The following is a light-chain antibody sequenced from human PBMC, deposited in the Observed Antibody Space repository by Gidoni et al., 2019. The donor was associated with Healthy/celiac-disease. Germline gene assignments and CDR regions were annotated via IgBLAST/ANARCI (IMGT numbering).Light chain of an antibody. CDR1: QSISSY. Sequence: DIQMTQSPSSLSASVGDRVTITCRASQSISSYLNWYQQKPGKAPKLLIYAASSLQSGVPSRFSGSGSGTDFTLTISSLQPEDFATYYCQQSYSTVGTFXXXTKVEIK. CDR2: AAS. J-gene: IGKJ1*01. V-gene: IGKV1-39*01. CDR3: QQSYSTVGT.